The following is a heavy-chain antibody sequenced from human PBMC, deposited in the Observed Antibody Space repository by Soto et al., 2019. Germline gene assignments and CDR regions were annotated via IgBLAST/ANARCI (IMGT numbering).Heavy chain of an antibody. Sequence: QVQLVQSGAEVKKPGSSVKVSCKASGGTFSSYTISWVRQAPGQGLEWMGRIIPILGIANYAQKFQGRVTITADKSTITAYMERSSLRSEDTAVYYCARDCSITSCYYYYYYYMDVWGKGTTVTVSS. CDR1: GGTFSSYT. V-gene: IGHV1-69*08. CDR3: ARDCSITSCYYYYYYYMDV. J-gene: IGHJ6*03. D-gene: IGHD2-2*01. CDR2: IIPILGIA.